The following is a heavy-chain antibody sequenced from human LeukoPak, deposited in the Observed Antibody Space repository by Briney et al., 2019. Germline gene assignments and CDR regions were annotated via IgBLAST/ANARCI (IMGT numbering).Heavy chain of an antibody. CDR3: ARDWGLGWGALTGGKSDYYYMDV. J-gene: IGHJ6*03. D-gene: IGHD7-27*01. V-gene: IGHV1-2*06. Sequence: ASVKVSCKVSGYTLTELSMHWVRQAPGQGLEWMGRINPNSGGTNYAQKFQGRVTMTRDTSISTAYMELSRLRSDDTAVYYCARDWGLGWGALTGGKSDYYYMDVWGKGTTVTVSS. CDR1: GYTLTELS. CDR2: INPNSGGT.